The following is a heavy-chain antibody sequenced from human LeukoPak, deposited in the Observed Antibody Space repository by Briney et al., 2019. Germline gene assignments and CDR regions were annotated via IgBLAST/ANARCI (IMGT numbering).Heavy chain of an antibody. V-gene: IGHV3-49*04. J-gene: IGHJ4*02. CDR2: IRSKAYGGTT. D-gene: IGHD3-22*01. CDR1: GFTFSSYS. Sequence: GGSLRLSCAASGFTFSSYSMSWVRQAPGKGLEWVGFIRSKAYGGTTEYAASVKGRFTISRDDSKSIAYLQMNSLKTEDTAVYYCTSSTMIVVAPYFDYWGQGTLVTVSS. CDR3: TSSTMIVVAPYFDY.